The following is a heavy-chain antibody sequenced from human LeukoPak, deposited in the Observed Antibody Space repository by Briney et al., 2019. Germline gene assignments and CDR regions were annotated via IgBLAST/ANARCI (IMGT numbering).Heavy chain of an antibody. Sequence: SETLSLTCSVSGDSISEYYWSWFRQPPGKGLEWIGYIYVSGNTNYNPSLKSRVTLSLDTSKNQFSLKMTSVTAADTAIYYCARDHGWSGFNWFDPWGQGTLVTVSS. CDR3: ARDHGWSGFNWFDP. CDR1: GDSISEYY. D-gene: IGHD3-3*01. J-gene: IGHJ5*02. CDR2: IYVSGNT. V-gene: IGHV4-59*01.